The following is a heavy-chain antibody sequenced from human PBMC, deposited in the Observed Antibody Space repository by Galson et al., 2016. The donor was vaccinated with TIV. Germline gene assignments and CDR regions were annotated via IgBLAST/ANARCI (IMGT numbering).Heavy chain of an antibody. Sequence: ETLSLTCSVSGGSLSDYYWNWIRQPPGKGLEWIGYVSDSGRTHYNPSLQSRITLSLDTSKIQFSLRLTSMTPADTAVSYCSRSGFNSAWYFLTDSWGRGSRVTVSS. J-gene: IGHJ4*02. D-gene: IGHD1-26*01. CDR1: GGSLSDYY. V-gene: IGHV4-59*12. CDR2: VSDSGRT. CDR3: SRSGFNSAWYFLTDS.